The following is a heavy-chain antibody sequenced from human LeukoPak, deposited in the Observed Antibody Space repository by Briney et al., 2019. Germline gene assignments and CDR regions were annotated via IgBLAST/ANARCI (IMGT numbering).Heavy chain of an antibody. J-gene: IGHJ4*02. D-gene: IGHD5-24*01. CDR2: MYYSGHS. CDR1: GGSFTNYY. CDR3: ARTAMATSPRGYFDF. V-gene: IGHV4-59*01. Sequence: SETLSLTCTVSGGSFTNYYWSWIRQPPGKGLEWIGFMYYSGHSNYNPSLQSRVSMSVDTSKRQFSLTLSSVTAADTAVYYCARTAMATSPRGYFDFWSQGTLVTVSS.